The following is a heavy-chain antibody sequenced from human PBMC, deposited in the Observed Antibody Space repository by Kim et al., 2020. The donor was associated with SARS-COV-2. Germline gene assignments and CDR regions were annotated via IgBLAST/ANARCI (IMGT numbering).Heavy chain of an antibody. CDR3: ARTGGYFDWLGYYYYMDV. CDR1: GGSISSSNW. Sequence: SETLSLTCAVSGGSISSSNWWSWVRQPPGKGLEWIGEIYHSGSTNYNPSLKSRVTISVDKSKNQFSLKLSSVTAADTAVYYCARTGGYFDWLGYYYYMDVWGKGTTVTVSS. J-gene: IGHJ6*03. V-gene: IGHV4-4*02. CDR2: IYHSGST. D-gene: IGHD3-9*01.